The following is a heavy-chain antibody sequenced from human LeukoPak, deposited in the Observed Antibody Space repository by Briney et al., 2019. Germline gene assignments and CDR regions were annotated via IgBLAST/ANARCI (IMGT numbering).Heavy chain of an antibody. D-gene: IGHD4-17*01. J-gene: IGHJ4*02. CDR3: ARATVTINLFDY. CDR2: FDPEDGET. Sequence: ASVTVSCKVSGYTLTELSMHWVRPAPGKGLEWMGGFDPEDGETIYAQKFQGRVTMTEDTSTDTAYMELSSLRSEDTAVYYCARATVTINLFDYWGQGTLVTVSS. V-gene: IGHV1-24*01. CDR1: GYTLTELS.